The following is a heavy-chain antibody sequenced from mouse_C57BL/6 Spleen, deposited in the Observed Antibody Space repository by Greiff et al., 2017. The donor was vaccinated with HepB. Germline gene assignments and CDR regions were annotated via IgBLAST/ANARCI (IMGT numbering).Heavy chain of an antibody. CDR1: GFTFSSYG. D-gene: IGHD1-1*01. CDR3: ARQDYYGSRSYWYFDV. V-gene: IGHV5-6*01. Sequence: EVQRVESGGDLVKPGGSLKLSCAASGFTFSSYGMSWVRPTPDKRLEWVATISSGGSYTYYPDSVKGRFTISRDNAKNTLYLQMSSLKSEDTAMYYCARQDYYGSRSYWYFDVWGTGTTVTVSS. CDR2: ISSGGSYT. J-gene: IGHJ1*03.